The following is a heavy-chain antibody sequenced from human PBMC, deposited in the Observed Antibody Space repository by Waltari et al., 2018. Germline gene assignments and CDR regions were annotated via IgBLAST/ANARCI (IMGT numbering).Heavy chain of an antibody. CDR3: AGGYLGMATQKGGVWFDP. CDR1: GGSFSGYY. J-gene: IGHJ5*02. V-gene: IGHV4-34*01. D-gene: IGHD3-16*01. CDR2: INHSASP. Sequence: QVQLQQWGAGLLKPSETLSLTCAVYGGSFSGYYWSWIRQPPGKGLEWIGEINHSASPNASPSPKIRVTISVDTSNNQFSLKLSSVPAADTAVYYCAGGYLGMATQKGGVWFDPWGQGTLVTVSS.